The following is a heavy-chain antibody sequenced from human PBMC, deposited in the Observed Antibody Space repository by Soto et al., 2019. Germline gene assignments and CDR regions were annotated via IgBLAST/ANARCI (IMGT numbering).Heavy chain of an antibody. CDR1: GYTFTSYG. D-gene: IGHD3-16*02. Sequence: QVQLVQSGAEVKKPGASVKVSCKASGYTFTSYGISWVRQAPGQGLEWMGWISAYNGNTNYAQQLQGRVTMTTDTSTSTAYMELRSLRSDDTAVYYCAREAITFGGVIVYYYMDVWGKGTTLTVCS. V-gene: IGHV1-18*01. CDR3: AREAITFGGVIVYYYMDV. CDR2: ISAYNGNT. J-gene: IGHJ6*03.